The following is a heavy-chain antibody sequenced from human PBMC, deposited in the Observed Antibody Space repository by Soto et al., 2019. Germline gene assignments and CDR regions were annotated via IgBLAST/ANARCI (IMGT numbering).Heavy chain of an antibody. CDR2: SSATGAGT. V-gene: IGHV3-23*01. CDR1: GFTFSSYG. Sequence: EVQLLESGGGLVQPGGSLRLSCAASGFTFSSYGMTWVRQAPGKGLEWVSFSSATGAGTYYADSVKGRFTISRDTSKNPLYLQMTSLRADDTAVYYCAKDRRAGGNYGFYSDFWGQGALVIVSS. J-gene: IGHJ4*02. D-gene: IGHD1-7*01. CDR3: AKDRRAGGNYGFYSDF.